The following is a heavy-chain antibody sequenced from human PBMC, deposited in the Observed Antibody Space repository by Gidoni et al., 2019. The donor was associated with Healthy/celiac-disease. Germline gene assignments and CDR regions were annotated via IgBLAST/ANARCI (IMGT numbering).Heavy chain of an antibody. J-gene: IGHJ4*02. CDR1: GGSISSGGYY. CDR3: ARARDPPYYYDSRGIDY. Sequence: QVQLQESGPGLVKPSQTLSLTCTVSGGSISSGGYYWSWIRQHPGKGLEWIGYIYYSGSTYYNPSLKSRVTISVDTSKNQFSLKLSSVTAADTAVYYCARARDPPYYYDSRGIDYWGQGTLVTVSS. CDR2: IYYSGST. D-gene: IGHD3-22*01. V-gene: IGHV4-31*03.